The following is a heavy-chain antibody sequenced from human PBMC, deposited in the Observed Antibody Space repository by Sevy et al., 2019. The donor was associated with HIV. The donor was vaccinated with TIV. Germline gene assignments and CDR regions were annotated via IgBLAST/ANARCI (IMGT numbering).Heavy chain of an antibody. CDR2: IIPKSGTA. Sequence: ASVKVSCKASGGTFSTYAISWVRQAPGQGLEWMGVIIPKSGTANYAQKFQGRVTITADESTNTAYMELSSLRSEDTAVYFCAREWELGGMDVWGQGTTVTASS. J-gene: IGHJ6*02. CDR1: GGTFSTYA. CDR3: AREWELGGMDV. D-gene: IGHD1-26*01. V-gene: IGHV1-69*13.